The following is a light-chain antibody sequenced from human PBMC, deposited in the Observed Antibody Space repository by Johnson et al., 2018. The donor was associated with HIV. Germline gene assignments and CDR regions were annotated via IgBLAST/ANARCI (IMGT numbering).Light chain of an antibody. V-gene: IGLV1-51*01. CDR1: SSNIGNYY. CDR3: GTWESSLRFGF. J-gene: IGLJ1*01. Sequence: QSVLTPPPSVSAAPRQKATISCSGSSSNIGNYYVSWYQQLPGRASKLLISDTYKRPSGIPDRFSGSKSGTSATLGITGPPTGDEADDYCGTWESSLRFGFFGTGTKVTGL. CDR2: DTY.